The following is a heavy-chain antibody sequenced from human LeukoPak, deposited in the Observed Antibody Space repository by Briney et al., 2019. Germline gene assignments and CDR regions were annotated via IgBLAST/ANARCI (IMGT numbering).Heavy chain of an antibody. CDR1: GGSISSGSYY. CDR3: ARFPRSRDGYNVWDRGAFDI. D-gene: IGHD5-24*01. J-gene: IGHJ3*02. CDR2: IYTSGST. Sequence: SETLSLTCTVSGGSISSGSYYWSWIRQPAGKGLEWIGRIYTSGSTNYNPSLKSRVTISVDTSKNQFSLKLSSVTAADTAVYYCARFPRSRDGYNVWDRGAFDIWGQGTMVTVSS. V-gene: IGHV4-61*02.